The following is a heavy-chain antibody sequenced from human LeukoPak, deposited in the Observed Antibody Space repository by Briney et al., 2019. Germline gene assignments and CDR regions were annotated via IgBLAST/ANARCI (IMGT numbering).Heavy chain of an antibody. V-gene: IGHV4-59*01. CDR2: IYYSGST. CDR3: ARHGTSGTNLNWFDP. J-gene: IGHJ5*02. CDR1: GGSISVYY. D-gene: IGHD1-1*01. Sequence: SETLSLTCTVSGGSISVYYWNWIRQPPGKGLEWIGYIYYSGSTNYNPSLKSRVTISVDTSKNQFSLKLSSVTAADTAVYYCARHGTSGTNLNWFDPWGQGTLVTVSS.